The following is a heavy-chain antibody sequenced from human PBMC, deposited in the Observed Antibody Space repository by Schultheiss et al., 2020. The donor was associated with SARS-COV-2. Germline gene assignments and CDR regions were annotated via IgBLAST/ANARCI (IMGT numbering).Heavy chain of an antibody. CDR2: IYYSGST. Sequence: SCTVSGGSISSYYWSWIRQPPGKGLEWIGYIYYSGSTNYNPSLKSRVTISVDTSKNQFSLKLSSVTAADTAVYYCARSPYSSSWLDVWGQGTTVTVSS. D-gene: IGHD6-13*01. CDR1: GGSISSYY. J-gene: IGHJ6*02. V-gene: IGHV4-59*01. CDR3: ARSPYSSSWLDV.